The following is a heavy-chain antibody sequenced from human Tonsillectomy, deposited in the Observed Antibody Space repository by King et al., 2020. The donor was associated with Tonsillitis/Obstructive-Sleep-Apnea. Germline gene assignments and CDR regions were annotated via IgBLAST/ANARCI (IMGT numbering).Heavy chain of an antibody. D-gene: IGHD3-22*01. Sequence: VQLVESGGGLVKPGGSLRLSCAASGFTFSNAWMNWVRQAPGKGLEWVGRIKSKTDGGTTDYAAPVKGRFTISRDDSKNTLYLQMNSLKTEDTAVYYCTTDHITYYYDSSGPQSVWAFDIWGQGTMFTVSS. CDR2: IKSKTDGGTT. V-gene: IGHV3-15*07. J-gene: IGHJ3*02. CDR3: TTDHITYYYDSSGPQSVWAFDI. CDR1: GFTFSNAW.